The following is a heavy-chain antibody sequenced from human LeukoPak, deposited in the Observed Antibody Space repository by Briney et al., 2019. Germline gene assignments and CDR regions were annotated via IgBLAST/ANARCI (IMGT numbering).Heavy chain of an antibody. CDR1: GGTFSSYA. D-gene: IGHD2-15*01. Sequence: GASVKVSCKASGGTFSSYAISWVRQAPGQGLEWMGGIIPIFGTANYAQKFQGRVTITADESTSTAYMELSSLRSEDTAVYYCARGPYCSGGSCYSVEDYYYYMDVWGKGTTVTISS. CDR2: IIPIFGTA. J-gene: IGHJ6*03. V-gene: IGHV1-69*01. CDR3: ARGPYCSGGSCYSVEDYYYYMDV.